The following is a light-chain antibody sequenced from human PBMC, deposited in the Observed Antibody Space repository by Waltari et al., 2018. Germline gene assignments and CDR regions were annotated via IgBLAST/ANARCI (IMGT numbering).Light chain of an antibody. CDR2: EVS. CDR1: SSDVGRYDY. V-gene: IGLV2-11*01. J-gene: IGLJ2*01. Sequence: QSALTQPRSVSGSPGQSVTISCTGSSSDVGRYDYVSGYHQRPGKPPKLIISEVSQRPSGVPDRFSGSKSGNTASLTISGLQADDEADYYCYSYAATYSIFGGGTKLTVL. CDR3: YSYAATYSI.